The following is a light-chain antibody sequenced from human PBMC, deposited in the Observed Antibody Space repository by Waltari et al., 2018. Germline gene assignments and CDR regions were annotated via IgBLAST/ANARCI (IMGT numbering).Light chain of an antibody. CDR2: EVS. CDR1: SSDVGGYDF. J-gene: IGLJ2*01. V-gene: IGLV2-8*01. CDR3: SSYAGANTFLI. Sequence: QSALTQPPSASGSPGESVTISCTGTSSDVGGYDFVSWYQHHPGKPPKLLIFEVSKRPSGVPDRFSGSKSGRTASLSVSGLQAEDEADYYCSSYAGANTFLIFGGGTKLTVV.